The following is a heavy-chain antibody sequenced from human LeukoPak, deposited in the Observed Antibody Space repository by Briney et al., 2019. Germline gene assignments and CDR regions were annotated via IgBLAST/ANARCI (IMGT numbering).Heavy chain of an antibody. J-gene: IGHJ5*02. CDR3: ARGLTERREGLDWFDP. CDR2: INHSGST. D-gene: IGHD1-1*01. V-gene: IGHV4-34*01. Sequence: PSETLSLTCAVYGGSFSGYYWSWIRQPPGKGPEWIGEINHSGSTNYNPSLKSRVTISVDTSKNQFSLKLSSVTAADTAVYYCARGLTERREGLDWFDPWGQGTLVTVSS. CDR1: GGSFSGYY.